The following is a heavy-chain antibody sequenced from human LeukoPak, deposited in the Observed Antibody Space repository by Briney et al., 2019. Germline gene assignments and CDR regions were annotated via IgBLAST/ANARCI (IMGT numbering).Heavy chain of an antibody. CDR3: AKGIAVVNWFDP. Sequence: GGSLRLSCAASGFTFSSYAMHWVRQAPGKGLEWVAVISYDGSNKYYADSVKGRFTISRDNSKNTLYLQMNSLRAEDTAVYYCAKGIAVVNWFDPWGQGTLVTVSS. CDR1: GFTFSSYA. V-gene: IGHV3-30-3*01. D-gene: IGHD6-19*01. CDR2: ISYDGSNK. J-gene: IGHJ5*02.